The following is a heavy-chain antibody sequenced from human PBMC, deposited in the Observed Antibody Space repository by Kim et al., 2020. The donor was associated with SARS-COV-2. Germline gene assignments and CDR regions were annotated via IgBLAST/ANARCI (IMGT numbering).Heavy chain of an antibody. CDR2: IWYDGSNK. CDR3: ARDKIYYDSSGYSNWFDP. J-gene: IGHJ5*02. D-gene: IGHD3-22*01. V-gene: IGHV3-33*01. Sequence: GGSLRLSCAASGFTFSSYGMHWVRQAPGKGLEWVAVIWYDGSNKYYADSVKGRFTISRDNSKNTLYLQMNSLRAEDTAVYYCARDKIYYDSSGYSNWFDPWGQGTLVTVSS. CDR1: GFTFSSYG.